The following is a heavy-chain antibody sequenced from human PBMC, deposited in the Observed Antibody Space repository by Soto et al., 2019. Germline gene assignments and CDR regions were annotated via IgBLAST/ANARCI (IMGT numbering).Heavy chain of an antibody. D-gene: IGHD2-2*01. CDR1: GYTFTGYY. Sequence: ASVKVSCKASGYTFTGYYIHWVRQAPGQGLEWMGWINPNSGGTNYAQKFQGWVTMTRDTSISTAYMELSRLRSDDTAVYYCARGGRQYQLLTDAFDIWGQGTMVTVSS. V-gene: IGHV1-2*04. CDR2: INPNSGGT. CDR3: ARGGRQYQLLTDAFDI. J-gene: IGHJ3*02.